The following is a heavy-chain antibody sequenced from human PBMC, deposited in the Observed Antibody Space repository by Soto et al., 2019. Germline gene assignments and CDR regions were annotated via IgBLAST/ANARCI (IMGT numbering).Heavy chain of an antibody. CDR2: ISAYNGNT. CDR3: ARDIVVVPAAIDHGMDV. V-gene: IGHV1-18*04. CDR1: GYTFTSYG. Sequence: ASVKFSCKASGYTFTSYGISWVRQAPGQGLEWMGWISAYNGNTNYAQKLQGRVTMTTDTSTSTAYMELRSLRSDDTAVYYCARDIVVVPAAIDHGMDVWGQGTTVTVSS. D-gene: IGHD2-2*02. J-gene: IGHJ6*02.